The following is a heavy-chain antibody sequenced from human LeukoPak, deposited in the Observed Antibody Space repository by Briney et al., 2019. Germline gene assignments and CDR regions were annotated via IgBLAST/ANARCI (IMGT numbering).Heavy chain of an antibody. CDR1: GFTFSSYW. CDR2: IKQDGSEH. V-gene: IGHV3-7*01. J-gene: IGHJ5*02. Sequence: GGSLRLPCAASGFTFSSYWMNWVRQAPGKGLEWVASIKQDGSEHYYVDSVKGRFTISRDNAKNSLYLQMDSLRAEDTAVYYCARRSEGISSSGWFDPWGQGTLVTVSS. D-gene: IGHD6-6*01. CDR3: ARRSEGISSSGWFDP.